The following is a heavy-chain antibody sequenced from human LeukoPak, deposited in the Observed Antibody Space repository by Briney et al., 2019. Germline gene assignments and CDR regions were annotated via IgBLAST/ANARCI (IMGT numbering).Heavy chain of an antibody. CDR3: ARGGYYDFWSGYWNWFDP. CDR2: INHSGST. Sequence: SETLSLTCAVYGGSFSNYYWSWIRQPPGKGLEWIGEINHSGSTSYNPSLKSRVTISVDTSKNQLSLKLSSVTAADTAVYYCARGGYYDFWSGYWNWFDPWGQGTLVTVSS. V-gene: IGHV4-34*01. CDR1: GGSFSNYY. J-gene: IGHJ5*02. D-gene: IGHD3-3*01.